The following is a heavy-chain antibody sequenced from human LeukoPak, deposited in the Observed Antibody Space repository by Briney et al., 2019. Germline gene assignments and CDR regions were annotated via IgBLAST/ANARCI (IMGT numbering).Heavy chain of an antibody. J-gene: IGHJ4*02. D-gene: IGHD6-19*01. CDR1: GFTFSSYG. CDR2: IWYDGSNK. Sequence: GGSLRLSCAASGFTFSSYGMHWVRQAPGKGLEWVAVIWYDGSNKYYADSVKGRFTISRDNSKNTLYLQVNSLRAEDTAVYYCARDMSDSSGWLLFDYWGQGTLVTVSS. V-gene: IGHV3-33*01. CDR3: ARDMSDSSGWLLFDY.